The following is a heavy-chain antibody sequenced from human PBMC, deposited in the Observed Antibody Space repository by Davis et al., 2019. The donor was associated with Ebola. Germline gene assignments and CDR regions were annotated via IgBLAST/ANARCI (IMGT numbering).Heavy chain of an antibody. CDR3: TRHLSRRYSGSYGDAFDI. CDR1: GFTFSGSA. CDR2: IRSKANSYAT. D-gene: IGHD1-26*01. V-gene: IGHV3-73*01. J-gene: IGHJ3*02. Sequence: GESLKISCAASGFTFSGSAMHWVRQASGKGLEWVGRIRSKANSYATAYAASVKGRFTISRDDSKNTAYLQMNSLKTEDTAVYYCTRHLSRRYSGSYGDAFDIWGQGTMVTVSS.